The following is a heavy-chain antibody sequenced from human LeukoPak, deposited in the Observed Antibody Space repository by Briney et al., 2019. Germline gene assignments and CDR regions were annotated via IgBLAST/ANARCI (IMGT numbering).Heavy chain of an antibody. J-gene: IGHJ4*02. CDR2: IYHSGST. Sequence: SETLSLTCTVSGYSISSGYYWGWIRQPPGKGLEWIGSIYHSGSTYYNPSLKSRVSISVDTSKNQFSLKLSSVTAADTAVYYCARRSLRSRSSDYWGQGTLVTVSS. CDR3: ARRSLRSRSSDY. V-gene: IGHV4-38-2*02. CDR1: GYSISSGYY.